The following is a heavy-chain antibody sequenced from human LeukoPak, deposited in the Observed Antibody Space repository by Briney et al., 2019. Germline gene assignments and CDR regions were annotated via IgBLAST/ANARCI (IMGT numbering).Heavy chain of an antibody. CDR3: ARQTSHGSGSFFYYYYYMDV. J-gene: IGHJ6*03. V-gene: IGHV1-8*01. D-gene: IGHD3-10*01. CDR1: GYTFTSYD. Sequence: ASVKVSCKASGYTFTSYDINWVRQATGQGLEWMGWMNPNSGNTGYAQKFQGRVTMTRNTSISTAYVELSSLRSEDTAVYYCARQTSHGSGSFFYYYYYMDVWGKGTTVTVSS. CDR2: MNPNSGNT.